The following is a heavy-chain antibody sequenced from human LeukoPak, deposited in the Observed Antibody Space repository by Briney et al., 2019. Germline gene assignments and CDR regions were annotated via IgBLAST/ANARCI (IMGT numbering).Heavy chain of an antibody. CDR3: ARHAAISAAGTAPFDS. Sequence: SETLSLTCTVSGGSISNYYWSWIRQSPGKGLDWIGYICRGSTNYNPSLKSRVTISVDTSKNQVSLKLTSATATDTAVYYCARHAAISAAGTAPFDSWGQGTLVTVSS. V-gene: IGHV4-59*08. CDR2: ICRGST. CDR1: GGSISNYY. D-gene: IGHD6-13*01. J-gene: IGHJ4*02.